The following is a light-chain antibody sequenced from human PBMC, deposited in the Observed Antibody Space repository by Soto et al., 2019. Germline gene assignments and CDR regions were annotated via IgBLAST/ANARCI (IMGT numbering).Light chain of an antibody. CDR1: QSISSW. CDR2: MAS. Sequence: DIQMTQSPSTLAASVGDRVTITCRASQSISSWLAWYQQKPGKATKLLIYMASSLESGVPSRFSGSGSGTEFTLTISSLQPDDFATYYCQQYNSWTFGQGTKVEIK. V-gene: IGKV1-5*03. CDR3: QQYNSWT. J-gene: IGKJ1*01.